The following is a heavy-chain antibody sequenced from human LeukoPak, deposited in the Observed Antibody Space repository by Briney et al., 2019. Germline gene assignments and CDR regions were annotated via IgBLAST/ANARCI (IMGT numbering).Heavy chain of an antibody. D-gene: IGHD2/OR15-2a*01. CDR2: LSYTGKT. CDR3: SEGYFEPFDH. J-gene: IGHJ4*02. CDR1: GVSVSTSH. V-gene: IGHV4-59*02. Sequence: PSETLSLTCNVSGVSVSTSHWNWIRHRPGEGLEWIGCLSYTGKTDYNPSLKSRVSISLGSSNNHFSLKLTSVTAADTAVYYCSEGYFEPFDHWGQGILVTVSS.